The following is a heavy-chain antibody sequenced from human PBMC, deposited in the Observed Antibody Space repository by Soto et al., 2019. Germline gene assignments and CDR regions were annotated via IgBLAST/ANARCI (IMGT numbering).Heavy chain of an antibody. CDR2: ISYSGST. J-gene: IGHJ6*02. CDR1: GGSISSDSYY. V-gene: IGHV4-39*02. D-gene: IGHD2-15*01. CDR3: ARDWQDIVLGSNYVSGVEQLVYYYYYGMDV. Sequence: PSETLSLTCTVSGGSISSDSYYWGWIRQSPEKGLEWIASISYSGSTYYNPTLKSRLIISVDTSKSQFSLKLSSVTAADTAVYYCARDWQDIVLGSNYVSGVEQLVYYYYYGMDVWGQGTTVTVSS.